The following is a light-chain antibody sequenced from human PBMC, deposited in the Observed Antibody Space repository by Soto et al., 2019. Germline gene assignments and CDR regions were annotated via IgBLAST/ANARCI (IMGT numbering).Light chain of an antibody. V-gene: IGKV3-20*01. CDR3: QQYGDSPWT. CDR1: QSVSSSY. Sequence: EIVLTQSPGTLSLSPGERATLSCRASQSVSSSYLVWYQQKPGQAPRPLIYSTSSRATGVPDRFSGSGSGTDFTLTISRLEPEDFAVYYCQQYGDSPWTFGPGTRWIS. J-gene: IGKJ1*01. CDR2: STS.